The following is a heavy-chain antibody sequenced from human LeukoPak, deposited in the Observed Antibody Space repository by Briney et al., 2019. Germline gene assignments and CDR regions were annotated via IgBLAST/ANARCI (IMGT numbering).Heavy chain of an antibody. Sequence: GGSLRLSCTASGFAFSNFWMHWVRQAPGKGLVWVSRIKTDGSTTNYADSVKGRFTISRDNAKNTLYLQMNSLRAEDTAVYYCAKESGSTSPKYFQHWGQGTLVTVSS. J-gene: IGHJ1*01. CDR1: GFAFSNFW. V-gene: IGHV3-74*01. CDR3: AKESGSTSPKYFQH. CDR2: IKTDGSTT. D-gene: IGHD2-2*01.